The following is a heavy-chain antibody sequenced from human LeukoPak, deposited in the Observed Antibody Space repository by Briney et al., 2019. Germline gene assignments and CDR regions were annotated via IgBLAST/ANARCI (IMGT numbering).Heavy chain of an antibody. V-gene: IGHV1-69*04. Sequence: SVKVSCKASGGTFSSYAISWVRQAPGQGLEWMGRIIPILGIANYAQKFQGRVTITADKSTSTAYMELSSLRSEDTAVYYCARLGDYCDSSGLNHPIWGQGTMVTVSS. CDR2: IIPILGIA. J-gene: IGHJ3*02. D-gene: IGHD3-22*01. CDR3: ARLGDYCDSSGLNHPI. CDR1: GGTFSSYA.